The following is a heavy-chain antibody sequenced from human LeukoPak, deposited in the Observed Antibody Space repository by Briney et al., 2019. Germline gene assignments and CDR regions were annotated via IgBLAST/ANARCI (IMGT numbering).Heavy chain of an antibody. CDR3: ARDTLDAFDI. V-gene: IGHV3-53*01. Sequence: GRSLRLSCAAYGFTVSSNYMSWVRQAPGKGLEWVSVIYSGGSTYYADSVTGRFTISRDNSKNTLYLQMNSLRAEETAVYYCARDTLDAFDIWGQGTMVTVSS. J-gene: IGHJ3*02. CDR2: IYSGGST. CDR1: GFTVSSNY.